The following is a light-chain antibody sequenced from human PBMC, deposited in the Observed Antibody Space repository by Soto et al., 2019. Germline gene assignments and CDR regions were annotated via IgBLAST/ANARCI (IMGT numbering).Light chain of an antibody. Sequence: QSALTQPASVSGSPGQSITISCTGTSSDVGNYNYVSWYQQHPGKAPKLMISEVSNRPSGVSNRFSGSKSGNTASLTISGLQAHDEADYYCSSYTTSSTWVFGGGTKVTVL. CDR1: SSDVGNYNY. CDR3: SSYTTSSTWV. CDR2: EVS. J-gene: IGLJ3*02. V-gene: IGLV2-14*01.